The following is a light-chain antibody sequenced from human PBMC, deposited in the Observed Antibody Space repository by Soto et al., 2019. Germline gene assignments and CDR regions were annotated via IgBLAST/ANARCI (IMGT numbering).Light chain of an antibody. CDR2: GAS. J-gene: IGKJ4*01. V-gene: IGKV3-15*01. Sequence: EVVMTQSPATLSVSPGDTATLACRASRTVSVNVAWYQQKPGQAPRLLIFGASTRATGIPARFSGGGSGTEFTLTVSSLQSEDFAVYYCRQYSSWPPLAFGGGTKVEI. CDR3: RQYSSWPPLA. CDR1: RTVSVN.